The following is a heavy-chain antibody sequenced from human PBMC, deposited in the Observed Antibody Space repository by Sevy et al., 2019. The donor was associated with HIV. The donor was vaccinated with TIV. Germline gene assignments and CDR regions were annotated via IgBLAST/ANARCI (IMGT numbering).Heavy chain of an antibody. V-gene: IGHV4-61*01. D-gene: IGHD6-6*01. CDR1: GASVSSGSFF. CDR3: ARDQAESSSTGGLDS. Sequence: SETLSLTCSVSGASVSSGSFFWTWIRQAPGKGLEWIGYIYYSGSTNYNPSLKSRVTFTVDTSKNQFSLKLRSVTAADTAVYYCARDQAESSSTGGLDSWGPGALVTVSS. CDR2: IYYSGST. J-gene: IGHJ4*02.